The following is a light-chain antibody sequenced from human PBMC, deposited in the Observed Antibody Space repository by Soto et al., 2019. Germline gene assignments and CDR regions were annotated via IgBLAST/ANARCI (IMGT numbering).Light chain of an antibody. V-gene: IGKV3-20*01. J-gene: IGKJ1*01. CDR2: GAS. CDR1: QSVSSSF. Sequence: EIVLTQSPGTLSLSPGEKATLSCRASQSVSSSFLAWYQQKPGQAPRLLIYGASNRATGIPDRFSGSGSGTDFTLTISRLEPEDFAVYSCQQYGSSSWTFGQGTKVEIK. CDR3: QQYGSSSWT.